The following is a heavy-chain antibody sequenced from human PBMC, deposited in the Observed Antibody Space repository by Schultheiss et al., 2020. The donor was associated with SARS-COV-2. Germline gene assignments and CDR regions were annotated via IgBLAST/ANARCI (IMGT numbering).Heavy chain of an antibody. CDR1: GGTFSSYG. V-gene: IGHV1-18*01. CDR3: ARWAALIAAAGTSYYYYGMDV. J-gene: IGHJ6*02. CDR2: ISAYNGNT. D-gene: IGHD6-13*01. Sequence: ASVKVSCKASGGTFSSYGISWVRQAPGQGLEWMGWISAYNGNTNYAQKLQGRVTMTTDTSTSTAYMELRSLRSDDTAVYYCARWAALIAAAGTSYYYYGMDVWGQGTTVTVSS.